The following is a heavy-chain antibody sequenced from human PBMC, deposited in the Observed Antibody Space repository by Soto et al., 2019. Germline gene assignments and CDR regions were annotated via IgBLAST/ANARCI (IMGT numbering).Heavy chain of an antibody. CDR2: ISYDGSTK. CDR3: ARDRGGFYGSVTPVYNFDY. D-gene: IGHD3-10*01. CDR1: GFTFSNYG. J-gene: IGHJ4*02. V-gene: IGHV3-30*09. Sequence: QVQLVESGGGVIQPGRSLRLSCAASGFTFSNYGMDWVRQAPGKGPEWVALISYDGSTKYYADSLKGRFAISRDNSNNRLYLQMNSLSAEDTAVYYCARDRGGFYGSVTPVYNFDYWGPGTLVTVSS.